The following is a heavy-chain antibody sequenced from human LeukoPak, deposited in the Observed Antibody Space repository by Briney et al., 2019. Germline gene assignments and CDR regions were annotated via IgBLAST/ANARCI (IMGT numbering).Heavy chain of an antibody. CDR2: ISSSGTYI. CDR3: ARDSATNWGSLGYFDY. Sequence: GGSLRLSCAASRFTFSSYSMIWVRQAPGKGLEWVSSISSSGTYIYYADSLKGRFTISRDNAANSLYLQMNSLRAEDTAVYYCARDSATNWGSLGYFDYWGQGTLVTVSS. D-gene: IGHD7-27*01. V-gene: IGHV3-21*01. J-gene: IGHJ4*02. CDR1: RFTFSSYS.